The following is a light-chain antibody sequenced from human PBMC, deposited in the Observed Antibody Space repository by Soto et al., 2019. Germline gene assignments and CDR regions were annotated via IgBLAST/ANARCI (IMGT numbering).Light chain of an antibody. V-gene: IGKV3D-15*01. CDR3: HQYHYWPFT. CDR2: GAS. CDR1: ESVGTH. Sequence: EIVMTQSPATLSVSPGEGATLSCRASESVGTHLAWYQQKPGQAPRLLVDGASTRATGIPARFSGGGSEAEFPLTTCILQSDDFANFYCHQYHYWPFTFGPGTRVDIK. J-gene: IGKJ3*01.